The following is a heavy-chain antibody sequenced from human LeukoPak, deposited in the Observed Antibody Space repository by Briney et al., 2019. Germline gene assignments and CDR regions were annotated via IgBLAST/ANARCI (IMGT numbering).Heavy chain of an antibody. CDR1: GFAFSIYW. CDR3: ARARPGDKPDY. CDR2: INTDGSST. Sequence: PGGSLRLSCAASGFAFSIYWMHWVRQAPGKGLVWVSRINTDGSSTSYADSVKGRVTISRDNAKNTLYLQMSSLRAEDSAVYYCARARPGDKPDYWGQGTLVTVSS. V-gene: IGHV3-74*01. D-gene: IGHD4-17*01. J-gene: IGHJ4*02.